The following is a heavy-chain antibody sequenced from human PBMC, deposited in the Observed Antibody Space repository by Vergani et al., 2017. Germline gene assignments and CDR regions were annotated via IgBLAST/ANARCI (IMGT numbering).Heavy chain of an antibody. D-gene: IGHD3-10*01. V-gene: IGHV3-30*02. CDR3: ARGGDGSGSYYTLDY. CDR1: GFSFRSYG. CDR2: IRYDGSNK. J-gene: IGHJ4*02. Sequence: QVQLVESGGGVVQPGGSLRLSCAASGFSFRSYGMHWVRQAPGKGLEWVAFIRYDGSNKYYADSVKGRFTISRDNSKNTLYLQMNSLRAEDTAVYCCARGGDGSGSYYTLDYWGQGTLVTVSS.